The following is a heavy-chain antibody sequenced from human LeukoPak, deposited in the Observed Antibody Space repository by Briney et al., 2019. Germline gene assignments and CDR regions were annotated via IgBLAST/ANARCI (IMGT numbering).Heavy chain of an antibody. Sequence: SVKVSCMPSGGTSSIYAISWVRHAPERGLEWMGGIIPIFGTTNYTQKFQGRVTITGDESTSTAYMALSSLRSEDTAVYYCARAYYDSSGYYYEYYFDYWGQGTLVTVSS. CDR1: GGTSSIYA. J-gene: IGHJ4*02. D-gene: IGHD3-22*01. CDR2: IIPIFGTT. CDR3: ARAYYDSSGYYYEYYFDY. V-gene: IGHV1-69*01.